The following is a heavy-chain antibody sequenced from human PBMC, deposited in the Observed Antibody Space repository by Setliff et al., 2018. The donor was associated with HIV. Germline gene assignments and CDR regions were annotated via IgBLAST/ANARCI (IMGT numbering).Heavy chain of an antibody. J-gene: IGHJ4*02. CDR1: GGSISSKDHY. Sequence: PSETLSLTCTVSGGSISSKDHYWGWIWQSPGKGLEWIATIYFRGSAYYNPSLRSRVTMTRDTSTSTVYMELSSLRSEDTAVYYCARSLQWGCSSTTCYVGYWGQGTLVTVSS. V-gene: IGHV4-39*07. CDR3: ARSLQWGCSSTTCYVGY. D-gene: IGHD2-2*01. CDR2: IYFRGSA.